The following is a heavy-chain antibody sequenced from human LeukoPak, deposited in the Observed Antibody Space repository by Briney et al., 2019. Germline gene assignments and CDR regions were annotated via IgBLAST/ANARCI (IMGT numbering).Heavy chain of an antibody. J-gene: IGHJ4*02. CDR2: INSDGSSP. CDR3: ARDGGNYSPQDY. D-gene: IGHD1-26*01. Sequence: GGSLGPSGAASGFPFSSYGIHWVGKPPGKGRGGVSCINSDGSSPSYADSVKGRFTISRDNAKNTLSLQMNSLRAEDTAVYYCARDGGNYSPQDYWGQGTLVTVSS. V-gene: IGHV3-74*01. CDR1: GFPFSSYG.